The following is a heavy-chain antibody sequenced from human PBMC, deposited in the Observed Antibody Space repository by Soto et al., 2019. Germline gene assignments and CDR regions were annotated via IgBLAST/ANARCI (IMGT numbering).Heavy chain of an antibody. D-gene: IGHD2-2*01. CDR3: ARDPNIVLVPVALRSYYYYYGMYV. CDR1: GFSLSEYG. CDR2: IWYYGTTQ. Sequence: GGSLRLSCEVSGFSLSEYGIHWVRQTPGKGLEWVAVIWYYGTTQNYADSVKGRFTIFRDISKNTVYLQMDSLKVEDTAVYYCARDPNIVLVPVALRSYYYYYGMYVWGQGTTVTGSS. V-gene: IGHV3-33*01. J-gene: IGHJ6*02.